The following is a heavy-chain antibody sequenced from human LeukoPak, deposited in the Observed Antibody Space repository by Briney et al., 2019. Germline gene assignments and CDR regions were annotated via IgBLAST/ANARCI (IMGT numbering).Heavy chain of an antibody. V-gene: IGHV3-48*04. Sequence: GGSLRVSCAASGFTFRTYGMNWVRQAPGKGMEWISYINSNSDAVHYSNSVEGRFTISRDNAKTSLYLQMNSLRAEDTAMYYCARDQVDTAAASRNWGQGTLVTVSS. D-gene: IGHD5-18*01. CDR1: GFTFRTYG. J-gene: IGHJ4*02. CDR3: ARDQVDTAAASRN. CDR2: INSNSDAV.